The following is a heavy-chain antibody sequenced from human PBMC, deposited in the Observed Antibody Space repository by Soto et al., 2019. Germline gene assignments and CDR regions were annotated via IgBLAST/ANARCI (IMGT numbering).Heavy chain of an antibody. V-gene: IGHV5-51*01. CDR2: IYPCDSDT. Sequence: GESLKISCKGSGYTFTNYWIGWVRQMPGKGLEWMGIIYPCDSDTKYNPSFQGQVTISADKSITTTYLRWTSLKASDTAIYYSAASVFYYGMDVWGQGTTVTVSS. CDR1: GYTFTNYW. J-gene: IGHJ6*02. CDR3: AASVFYYGMDV.